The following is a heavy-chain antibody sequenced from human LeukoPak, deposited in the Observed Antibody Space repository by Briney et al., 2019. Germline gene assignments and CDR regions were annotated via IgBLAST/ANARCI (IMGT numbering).Heavy chain of an antibody. V-gene: IGHV1-8*01. D-gene: IGHD2-2*02. CDR3: ARALTCRGSSTSCYMGDFQH. J-gene: IGHJ1*01. Sequence: ASVKVSCKASGYTFTSYDINWVRQATGQGLEWMGWMNPNSGNTGYAQKFQGRVTMTRDTSTSTVYMELSSLRSEDTAVYYCARALTCRGSSTSCYMGDFQHWGQGTLVTVSS. CDR2: MNPNSGNT. CDR1: GYTFTSYD.